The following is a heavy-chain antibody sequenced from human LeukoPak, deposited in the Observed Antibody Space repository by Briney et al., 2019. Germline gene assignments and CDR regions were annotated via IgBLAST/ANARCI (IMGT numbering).Heavy chain of an antibody. CDR3: ARDYDYYGSGSYFFDP. J-gene: IGHJ5*02. CDR2: IIPIFGTA. CDR1: GGTFSSYA. D-gene: IGHD3-10*01. V-gene: IGHV1-69*05. Sequence: AASVKVSCKASGGTFSSYAISWVRQAPGQGLEWMGGIIPIFGTANYVQKFRGRVTITTDESTSTAYMELSSLRSEDTAVYYCARDYDYYGSGSYFFDPWGQGTLVTVSS.